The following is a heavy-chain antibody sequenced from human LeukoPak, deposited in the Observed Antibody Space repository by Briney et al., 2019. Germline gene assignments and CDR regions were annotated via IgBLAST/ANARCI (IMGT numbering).Heavy chain of an antibody. D-gene: IGHD5-24*01. V-gene: IGHV4-34*01. Sequence: ETLSLTCAVYGGSFSGYYWSWIRQPPGKGLEWIGEINHSGSSNHNPSLKSRVTISVDTSKNQFSLKLSSVTAADTAVYYCARGLRDGYTLGYYMDVWGKGTTVTVSS. CDR1: GGSFSGYY. CDR2: INHSGSS. J-gene: IGHJ6*03. CDR3: ARGLRDGYTLGYYMDV.